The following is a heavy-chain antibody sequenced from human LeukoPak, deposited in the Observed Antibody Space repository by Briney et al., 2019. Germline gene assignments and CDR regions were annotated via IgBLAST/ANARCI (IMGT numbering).Heavy chain of an antibody. CDR3: ARVMQQQLGGPYYYYYYYMDV. V-gene: IGHV4-34*01. CDR1: GGSFCGYY. J-gene: IGHJ6*03. CDR2: INHSGST. D-gene: IGHD6-13*01. Sequence: PSETLSLTXAVYGGSFCGYYWSWIRQPPGKGLEWIGEINHSGSTNYNPSLKSRVTISVDTSKNQFSLKLSSVTAADTAVYYCARVMQQQLGGPYYYYYYYMDVWGKGTTVTVSS.